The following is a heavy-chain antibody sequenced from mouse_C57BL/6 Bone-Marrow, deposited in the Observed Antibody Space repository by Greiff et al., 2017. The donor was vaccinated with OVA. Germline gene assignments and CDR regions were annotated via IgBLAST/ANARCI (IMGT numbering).Heavy chain of an antibody. Sequence: EVKLQESGGGLVKPGGSLKLSCAASGFTFSSYAMSWVRQTPEKRLEWVATISDGGSYTYYPDNVKGRFPISRDNAKNNLYLQMSHLKSEDAAMDYCARETTVVHFDYWGKGTTLTVSS. J-gene: IGHJ2*01. CDR2: ISDGGSYT. CDR1: GFTFSSYA. CDR3: ARETTVVHFDY. D-gene: IGHD1-1*01. V-gene: IGHV5-4*01.